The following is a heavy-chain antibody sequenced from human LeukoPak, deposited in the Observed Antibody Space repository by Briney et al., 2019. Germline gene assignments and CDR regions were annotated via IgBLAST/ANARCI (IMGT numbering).Heavy chain of an antibody. V-gene: IGHV4-38-2*02. CDR1: GYSINSGYY. CDR3: ARVLKGRAPFDP. CDR2: IYHSGST. D-gene: IGHD3-3*02. J-gene: IGHJ5*02. Sequence: SETLSLTCTVSGYSINSGYYWGWIRQPPGKGLEWIGSIYHSGSTYYNPSLKSRVTISVDTSKNQFSLKLSSVTAADTAVYYCARVLKGRAPFDPWGQGTLVTVSS.